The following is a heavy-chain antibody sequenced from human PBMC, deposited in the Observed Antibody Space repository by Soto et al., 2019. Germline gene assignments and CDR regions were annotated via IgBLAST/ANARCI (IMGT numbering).Heavy chain of an antibody. V-gene: IGHV4-34*01. CDR3: ASLGYCSGGSCPADAFDI. CDR2: INHSGST. CDR1: GGSFSGYY. J-gene: IGHJ3*02. D-gene: IGHD2-15*01. Sequence: SETLSLTCAVYGGSFSGYYWSWIRQPPGKGLEWIGEINHSGSTNYNPSLKSRVTISVDTSKNQFSLKLSSVTAAETAVYYCASLGYCSGGSCPADAFDIWGQGTMVTVSS.